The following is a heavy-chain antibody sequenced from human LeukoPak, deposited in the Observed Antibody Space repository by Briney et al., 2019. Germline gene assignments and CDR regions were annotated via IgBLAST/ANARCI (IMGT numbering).Heavy chain of an antibody. D-gene: IGHD2-2*01. J-gene: IGHJ4*02. V-gene: IGHV4-31*03. Sequence: PSETLSLTCTVSGGSISSGGYYWSWIRQHPGKGLEWIGYIYYSGSTYYNPSLKSRVTISVDTSKNQFSLKLSSVTAADTAVYYCARAVVVPAATFDYWGQGTLVTVSS. CDR2: IYYSGST. CDR1: GGSISSGGYY. CDR3: ARAVVVPAATFDY.